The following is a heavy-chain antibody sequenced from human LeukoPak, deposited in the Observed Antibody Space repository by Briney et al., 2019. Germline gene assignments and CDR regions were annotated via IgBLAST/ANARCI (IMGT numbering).Heavy chain of an antibody. CDR3: ARDSKGGAMAVGPSGS. CDR1: GFTFRDYY. D-gene: IGHD5-18*01. CDR2: ISSSGGHII. Sequence: GGSLRLSCAASGFTFRDYYMSWIRQAPGKGLEWISCISSSGGHIIYYADSVKGRFTISRDDAKNSLYLQMNSLRAEDTAVYYCARDSKGGAMAVGPSGSWGQGTLVTVSS. J-gene: IGHJ4*02. V-gene: IGHV3-11*01.